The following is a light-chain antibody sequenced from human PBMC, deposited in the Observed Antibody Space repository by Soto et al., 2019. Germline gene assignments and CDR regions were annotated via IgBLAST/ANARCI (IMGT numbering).Light chain of an antibody. CDR2: GNS. Sequence: QSVLTQPPSVSGAPGQRVTISCTGSSSNIGAGYDVHWYQHLPGTAPKLLIYGNSNRPSGVPDRFSGSKSGTSASLAITGLQAEDEAAYYCKSYDSSLIALYVFGTGTKLTVL. V-gene: IGLV1-40*01. CDR3: KSYDSSLIALYV. J-gene: IGLJ1*01. CDR1: SSNIGAGYD.